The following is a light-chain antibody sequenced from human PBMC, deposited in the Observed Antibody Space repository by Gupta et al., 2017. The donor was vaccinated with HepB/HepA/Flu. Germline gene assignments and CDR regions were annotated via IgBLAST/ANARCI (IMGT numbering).Light chain of an antibody. CDR3: AAWDDSLNGPV. CDR1: SSNIGMNT. V-gene: IGLV1-44*01. J-gene: IGLJ2*01. CDR2: GNN. Sequence: QSVLLQPPSASGTAGRGVTIPSSGRSSNIGMNTVNWYQQLPGTAPKLLIFGNNQRPSGVPDRFSDSKSGTSASLAIDGLQSEDEADYYCAAWDDSLNGPVFGGGTKLTVL.